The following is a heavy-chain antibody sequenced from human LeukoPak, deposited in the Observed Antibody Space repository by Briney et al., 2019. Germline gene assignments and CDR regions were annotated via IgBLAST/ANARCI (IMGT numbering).Heavy chain of an antibody. CDR1: GGTFSSYA. Sequence: ASVKVSCKASGGTFSSYAISWVRQAPGQGLEWMGGIIPIFGTANYAQKFQGRVTITADESTSTAYMELSSLRSEDTAVYYCAKDAGGWLGFQHWGQGTLVTVSS. D-gene: IGHD4-23*01. CDR3: AKDAGGWLGFQH. J-gene: IGHJ1*01. V-gene: IGHV1-69*13. CDR2: IIPIFGTA.